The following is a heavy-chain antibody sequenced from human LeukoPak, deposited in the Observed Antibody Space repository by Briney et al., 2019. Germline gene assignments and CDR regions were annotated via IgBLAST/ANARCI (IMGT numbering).Heavy chain of an antibody. CDR1: GGSFSGYY. D-gene: IGHD2-2*02. Sequence: SETLSLTCAVYGGSFSGYYWSWIRQPPGKGLEWIGEISHSGSTNYNPSLKSRVTISVDTSKNQFSLKLSSVTAADTAVYYCARVRGYCSSTSCYRLAFDIWGQGTMVTVSS. CDR2: ISHSGST. J-gene: IGHJ3*02. CDR3: ARVRGYCSSTSCYRLAFDI. V-gene: IGHV4-34*01.